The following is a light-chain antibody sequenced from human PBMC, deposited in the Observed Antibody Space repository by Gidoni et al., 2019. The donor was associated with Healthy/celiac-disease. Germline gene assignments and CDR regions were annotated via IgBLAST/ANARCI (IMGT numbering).Light chain of an antibody. J-gene: IGKJ1*01. V-gene: IGKV3-15*01. CDR2: GAS. CDR1: QSVSSN. CDR3: QQYNNWPLL. Sequence: PATLSVSPGERATLSCRASQSVSSNLAWYQQKPGQAPRLLIYGASTRATGIPARFSGSGSGTEFTLTISSLQSEDFAVYYCQQYNNWPLLFGQGTKVEIK.